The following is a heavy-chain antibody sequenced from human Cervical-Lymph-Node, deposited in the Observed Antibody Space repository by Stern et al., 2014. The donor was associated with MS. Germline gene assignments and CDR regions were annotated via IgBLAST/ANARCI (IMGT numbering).Heavy chain of an antibody. CDR2: IYPGDSDT. J-gene: IGHJ4*02. Sequence: EVQLVESGAEVKKPGESLKISCKASGYSFTPYWIGWARQMPGQGLEWMGIIYPGDSDTRYSPSFQGQVTISADKSISTAYLQWSSLKASDTAMYYCARRLCSGGSCYDYWGQGTLVTVSS. D-gene: IGHD2-15*01. CDR3: ARRLCSGGSCYDY. V-gene: IGHV5-51*01. CDR1: GYSFTPYW.